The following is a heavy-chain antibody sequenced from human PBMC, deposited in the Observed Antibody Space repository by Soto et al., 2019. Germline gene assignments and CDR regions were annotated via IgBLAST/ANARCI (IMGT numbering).Heavy chain of an antibody. CDR3: ARDPAAGTYFDY. D-gene: IGHD6-19*01. CDR1: GYTFTSYG. J-gene: IGHJ4*02. V-gene: IGHV1-18*01. Sequence: QVQLVQSGAEVKKPGASVKVSCKASGYTFTSYGISWVRQAPGQGLEWMGWINAYNGNTNYAQKPQGTVTMTTDTCKSTAYMDLRSLRSDDPAVFYCARDPAAGTYFDYWGQGTLVTVSS. CDR2: INAYNGNT.